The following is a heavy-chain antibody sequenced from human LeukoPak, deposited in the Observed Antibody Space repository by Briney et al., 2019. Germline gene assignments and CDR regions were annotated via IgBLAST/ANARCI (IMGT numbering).Heavy chain of an antibody. CDR2: IYTSGST. V-gene: IGHV4-4*07. D-gene: IGHD3-10*01. CDR3: ARDEAFLWFGELFPEYFQH. J-gene: IGHJ1*01. CDR1: GGSISSYY. Sequence: PSETLSLTCTVSGGSISSYYWSWIRQPAGKGLEWIGRIYTSGSTNYNPSLKSRVTMSVDTSKNRFSLKLSSVTAADTAVYYCARDEAFLWFGELFPEYFQHWGQGTLVTVSS.